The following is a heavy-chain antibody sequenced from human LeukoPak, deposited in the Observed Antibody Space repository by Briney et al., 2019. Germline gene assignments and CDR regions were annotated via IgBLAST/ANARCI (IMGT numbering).Heavy chain of an antibody. CDR1: GFAFSSYS. J-gene: IGHJ6*03. Sequence: GGSLRLSCAASGFAFSSYSMNWVRQAPGKGLEWVSSISETSDYMYSADSVKGRFTISRDSSKNTLYLQMNSLRAEDTAVYYCAKDATGKYYYYYMDVWGKGTTVTVSS. CDR2: ISETSDYM. D-gene: IGHD1-1*01. V-gene: IGHV3-23*01. CDR3: AKDATGKYYYYYMDV.